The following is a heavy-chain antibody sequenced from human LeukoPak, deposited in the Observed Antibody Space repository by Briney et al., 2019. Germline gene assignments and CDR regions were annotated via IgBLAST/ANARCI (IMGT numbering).Heavy chain of an antibody. CDR3: AREAMVRGVPDAFDI. CDR1: GFIVSSNY. D-gene: IGHD3-10*01. CDR2: INGGGNT. J-gene: IGHJ3*02. Sequence: PGGSLRLSCAASGFIVSSNYMSWVRQAPGKGLEWVSVINGGGNTYYTDSVRGRFTISRDNSKNTLYLQMNSLRAEDTAVYYCAREAMVRGVPDAFDIWGQGTVVTVSS. V-gene: IGHV3-53*05.